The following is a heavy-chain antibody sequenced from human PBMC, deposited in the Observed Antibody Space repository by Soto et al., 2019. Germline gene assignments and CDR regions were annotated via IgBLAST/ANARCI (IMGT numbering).Heavy chain of an antibody. J-gene: IGHJ4*02. D-gene: IGHD3-22*01. Sequence: PGGSLRLSXTASGFTFGDYAMSWFRQAPGKGLEWVGFIRSKAYGGTTEYAASVKGRFTISRDDSKSIAYLQMNSLKTEDTAVYYCTRHYDSSGYPSLWGQGALVTVSS. V-gene: IGHV3-49*03. CDR2: IRSKAYGGTT. CDR1: GFTFGDYA. CDR3: TRHYDSSGYPSL.